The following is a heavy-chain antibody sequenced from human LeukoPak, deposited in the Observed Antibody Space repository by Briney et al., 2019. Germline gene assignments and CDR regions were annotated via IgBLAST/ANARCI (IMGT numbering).Heavy chain of an antibody. CDR3: AREMRNYDFWSGSFDF. CDR1: GYTFTDYY. V-gene: IGHV1-2*02. J-gene: IGHJ4*02. D-gene: IGHD3-3*01. CDR2: LNPNIEGT. Sequence: ASVKVSCKTSGYTFTDYYMHWVRPVPGQGLGWMGWLNPNIEGTNYAQKFQGRLTLTWDTSLSTAYMELSSLTSDDTAVYYCAREMRNYDFWSGSFDFWGQGTLVVVSS.